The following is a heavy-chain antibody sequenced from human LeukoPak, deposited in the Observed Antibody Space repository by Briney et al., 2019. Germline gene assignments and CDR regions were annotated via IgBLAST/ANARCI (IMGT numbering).Heavy chain of an antibody. D-gene: IGHD1-26*01. J-gene: IGHJ4*02. V-gene: IGHV3-23*01. CDR1: GFTFSSYA. CDR2: ISGSGGST. Sequence: GGSLRLSCAASGFTFSSYAMSWVRQAPGKGLEWVSAISGSGGSTYYADSVKGRFTISRDNSKSTLYLQMNSLRAEDTAVYYCAKAGGSYRGPFGYWGQGTLVTVSS. CDR3: AKAGGSYRGPFGY.